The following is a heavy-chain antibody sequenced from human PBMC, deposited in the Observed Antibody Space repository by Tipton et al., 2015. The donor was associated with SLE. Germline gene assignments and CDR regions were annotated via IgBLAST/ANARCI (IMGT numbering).Heavy chain of an antibody. V-gene: IGHV1-8*01. Sequence: QVPLVQSGAEVKKPGASVKVSCKASGYTFTTYGINWVRQATGQGLEWMGWMDPHSGNTDFAQRFLGRVTLTWDTSISTAYMELSSLRSDDTAVYYCARQLALDAFDIWGQGTMVTVSS. CDR3: ARQLALDAFDI. D-gene: IGHD1-1*01. CDR2: MDPHSGNT. J-gene: IGHJ3*02. CDR1: GYTFTTYG.